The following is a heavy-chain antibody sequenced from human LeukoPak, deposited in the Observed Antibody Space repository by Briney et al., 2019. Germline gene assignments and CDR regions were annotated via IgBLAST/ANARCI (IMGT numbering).Heavy chain of an antibody. CDR1: GGSISSSSYY. D-gene: IGHD3-22*01. J-gene: IGHJ4*02. V-gene: IGHV4-39*01. CDR2: IYYSGGT. CDR3: ACWYYYDSSGYYSDSGY. Sequence: SETLSLTCTVSGGSISSSSYYWGWIRQPPGKGLEWIGSIYYSGGTYYNPSLKSRVTISVDTSKNQFSLKLSSVTAADTAVYYCACWYYYDSSGYYSDSGYWGQGTLVTVSS.